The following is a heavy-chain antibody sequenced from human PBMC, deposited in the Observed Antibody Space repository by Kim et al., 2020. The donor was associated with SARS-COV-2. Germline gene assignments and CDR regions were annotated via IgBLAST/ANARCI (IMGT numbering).Heavy chain of an antibody. CDR3: VKDRPGDVDAFDI. D-gene: IGHD7-27*01. Sequence: YADSVKGRFTSSRDKSKNTLYLQMSSLRAEDTAVYYCVKDRPGDVDAFDIWGQGTMVTVSS. V-gene: IGHV3-64D*06. J-gene: IGHJ3*02.